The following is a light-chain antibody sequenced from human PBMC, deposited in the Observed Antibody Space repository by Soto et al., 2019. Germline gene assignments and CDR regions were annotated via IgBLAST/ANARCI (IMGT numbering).Light chain of an antibody. V-gene: IGKV1-39*01. J-gene: IGKJ3*01. CDR1: QRLYSY. CDR2: AAS. Sequence: DIQLTQSPLSLSASVGDRVTISCRASQRLYSYLNWYQQKPGKAPKLLIYAASSLQSGVPSRFSGSGSGTDFTLTISSLQPEDFATYYCQQSYSTPLFTFGPGTKVDLK. CDR3: QQSYSTPLFT.